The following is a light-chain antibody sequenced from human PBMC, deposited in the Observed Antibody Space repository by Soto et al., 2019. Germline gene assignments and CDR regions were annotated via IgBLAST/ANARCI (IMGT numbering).Light chain of an antibody. Sequence: ETVMTQSPAILSVSPGERATLSCRASQSVSSNLAWYQQKPGQAPRLLMYAASSLQSGVPSRFSGSGSGTDFTLTISSLQPEDFATYYCQPANSFPLTFGGGTKVEIK. J-gene: IGKJ4*01. CDR3: QPANSFPLT. V-gene: IGKV3-15*01. CDR2: AAS. CDR1: QSVSSN.